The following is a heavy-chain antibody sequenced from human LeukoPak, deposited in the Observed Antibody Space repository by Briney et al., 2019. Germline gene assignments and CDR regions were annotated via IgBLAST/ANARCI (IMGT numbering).Heavy chain of an antibody. CDR3: AKDLVSSGYYFVDY. CDR2: IRYDGSNK. Sequence: PGGSLRLSCAASGFTFSSYGMHWVRQAPGKGLEWVAFIRYDGSNKYYADSVKGRFTISRDNSKNTLYLQMNSLRAEDTAVYYCAKDLVSSGYYFVDYWGQGTLVTVSS. D-gene: IGHD3-22*01. J-gene: IGHJ4*02. V-gene: IGHV3-30*02. CDR1: GFTFSSYG.